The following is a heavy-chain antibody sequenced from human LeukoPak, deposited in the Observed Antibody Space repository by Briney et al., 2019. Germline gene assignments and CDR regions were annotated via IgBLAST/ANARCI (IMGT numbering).Heavy chain of an antibody. CDR2: ISYDGSNK. D-gene: IGHD5-18*01. V-gene: IGHV3-30*18. Sequence: GGSLRLSCAASGLTFSSYGMHWVRQAPGKGLEWVAVISYDGSNKYYADSVKGRFTISRDNSKNTLYLQMNSLRAEDTAVYYCAKEHRGYSYGYFDYWGQGTLVTVSS. CDR3: AKEHRGYSYGYFDY. CDR1: GLTFSSYG. J-gene: IGHJ4*02.